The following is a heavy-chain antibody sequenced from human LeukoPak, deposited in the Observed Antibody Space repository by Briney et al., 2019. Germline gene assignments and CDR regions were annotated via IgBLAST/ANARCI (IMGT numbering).Heavy chain of an antibody. CDR3: ARDLAIAVAGTLDY. CDR1: GFTLNNYW. V-gene: IGHV3-7*01. J-gene: IGHJ4*02. CDR2: IKQDGSEK. D-gene: IGHD6-19*01. Sequence: PGGSLRLSCAASGFTLNNYWMSWVRQAPGKGLECVANIKQDGSEKYYVDSVKGRFTISRDNAKNSLYLQMNSLRAEDTAVYYCARDLAIAVAGTLDYWGQGTLVTVSS.